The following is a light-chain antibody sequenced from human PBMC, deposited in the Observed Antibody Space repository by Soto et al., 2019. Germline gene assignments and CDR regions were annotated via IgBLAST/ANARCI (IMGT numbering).Light chain of an antibody. V-gene: IGLV1-47*01. J-gene: IGLJ1*01. CDR3: AAWDDSLSGRL. CDR1: SSNIGTNF. CDR2: RND. Sequence: QPVLTQPPSTSGTPGQRVTISCSGSSSNIGTNFVYWYQQFPGTAPKLLIYRNDHRPSGVPDRFSGSKSGTSASLAISGLRSEDEADYYCAAWDDSLSGRLFGTGTKLTVL.